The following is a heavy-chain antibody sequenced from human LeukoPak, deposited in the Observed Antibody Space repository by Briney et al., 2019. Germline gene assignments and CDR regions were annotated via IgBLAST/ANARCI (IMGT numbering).Heavy chain of an antibody. J-gene: IGHJ4*02. CDR2: IYTSGST. V-gene: IGHV4-4*07. D-gene: IGHD7-27*01. Sequence: SETLSLACTVPGGSISSYYWSWIRQPAGKGLEWIGRIYTSGSTNYNPSLKSRVTMSVDTSKNQFSLKLSSVTAADTAVYYCARESRRTGDFDYWGQGTLVTVSS. CDR1: GGSISSYY. CDR3: ARESRRTGDFDY.